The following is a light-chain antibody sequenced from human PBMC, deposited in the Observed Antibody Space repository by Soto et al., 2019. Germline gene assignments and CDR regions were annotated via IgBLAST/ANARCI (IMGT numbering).Light chain of an antibody. CDR2: RDN. Sequence: SSELTQPLSVSVAQGQTARITCGGNNIESKNVHWYQQKPGQAPVLAIYRDNKRPSGSPERFSGSNSGNTATLTITRAQAGDEADYYCQVWDSSTVVFGGGTKLTVL. CDR1: NIESKN. CDR3: QVWDSSTVV. J-gene: IGLJ2*01. V-gene: IGLV3-9*01.